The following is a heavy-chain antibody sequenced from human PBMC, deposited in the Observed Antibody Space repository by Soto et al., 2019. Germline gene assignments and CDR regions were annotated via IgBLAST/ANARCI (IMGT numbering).Heavy chain of an antibody. CDR1: GCTFSSYG. V-gene: IGHV3-30*18. CDR3: AKDLGSSSSPFDY. CDR2: ISYDGSNK. J-gene: IGHJ4*02. Sequence: GSLRLSCAASGCTFSSYGMDWVRQAPGKGLEWVAVISYDGSNKYYADSVKGRFTISRDNSKNTLYLQMNSLRAEDTAVYYCAKDLGSSSSPFDYWGQGTLVTAPS. D-gene: IGHD6-6*01.